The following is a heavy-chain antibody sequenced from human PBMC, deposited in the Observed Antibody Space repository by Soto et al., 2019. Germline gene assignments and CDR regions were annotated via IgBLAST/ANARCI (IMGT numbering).Heavy chain of an antibody. D-gene: IGHD6-19*01. Sequence: PGGSLRLSCVASGFTFSDYSVSWVRQAPGKGLEWLSSISSSSTFTHYADSVKGRFTISRDNAKNSLYLQMNSLRAEDTAVYYCAAPYSTGHRLLGYWGQGTLVTVPS. V-gene: IGHV3-21*01. CDR1: GFTFSDYS. CDR2: ISSSSTFT. CDR3: AAPYSTGHRLLGY. J-gene: IGHJ4*02.